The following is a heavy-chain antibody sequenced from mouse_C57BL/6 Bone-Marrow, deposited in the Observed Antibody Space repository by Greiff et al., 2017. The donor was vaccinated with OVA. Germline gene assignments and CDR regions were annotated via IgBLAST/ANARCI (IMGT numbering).Heavy chain of an antibody. Sequence: QVQLQQPGAELVMPGASVKLSCKASGYTFTSYWMHWVKQRPGQGLEWIGEIDPSDSYTNYNQKFKGKSTLTVDKSSSTAYMQLSSLTSAVSADYDCAREGVDYYGSSYDYWGQGTTLTVSS. CDR1: GYTFTSYW. CDR2: IDPSDSYT. CDR3: AREGVDYYGSSYDY. J-gene: IGHJ2*01. D-gene: IGHD1-1*01. V-gene: IGHV1-69*01.